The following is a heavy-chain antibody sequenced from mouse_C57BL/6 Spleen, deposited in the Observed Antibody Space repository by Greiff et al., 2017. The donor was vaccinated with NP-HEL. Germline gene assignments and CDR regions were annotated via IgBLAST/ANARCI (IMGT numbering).Heavy chain of an antibody. J-gene: IGHJ3*01. Sequence: EVQLQQSGPGLVKPSQSLSLTCSVTGYSITSGYYWNWIRQFPGNKLEWMGYISYDGSNNYNPSLKNRISITRDTSKNQFFLKLNSVTTEDTATYYCARGSYEGAWFAYWGQGTLVTVSA. D-gene: IGHD2-12*01. CDR1: GYSITSGYY. CDR2: ISYDGSN. V-gene: IGHV3-6*01. CDR3: ARGSYEGAWFAY.